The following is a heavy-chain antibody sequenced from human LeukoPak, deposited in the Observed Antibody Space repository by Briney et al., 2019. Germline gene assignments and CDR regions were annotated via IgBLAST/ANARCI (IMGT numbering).Heavy chain of an antibody. J-gene: IGHJ4*02. Sequence: SQTLSLTCAISGDSVSSNGAAWNWIRQSPSRGLEWLGRTYYRSKWYNDYAVSVKSRITINPDTSKNQFSLQLNSVTPEDTAVYYSAIEAGYCSSTSCYGTLDYWGQGTLVTVSS. D-gene: IGHD2-2*03. V-gene: IGHV6-1*01. CDR3: AIEAGYCSSTSCYGTLDY. CDR1: GDSVSSNGAA. CDR2: TYYRSKWYN.